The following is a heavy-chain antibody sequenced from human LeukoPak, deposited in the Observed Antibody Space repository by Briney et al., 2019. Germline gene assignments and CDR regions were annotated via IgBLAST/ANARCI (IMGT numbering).Heavy chain of an antibody. Sequence: SETLSLTCAVSGGSISSGGYSWSWIRQPPGKGLEWIGYIYNTGSTYYNPSLESRVTISLNRSKNLFSLKLSSVTAADTAVYYCASRYYDDSRYLPDYWGQGTLVTVSS. V-gene: IGHV4-30-2*01. CDR2: IYNTGST. CDR3: ASRYYDDSRYLPDY. D-gene: IGHD3-22*01. CDR1: GGSISSGGYS. J-gene: IGHJ4*02.